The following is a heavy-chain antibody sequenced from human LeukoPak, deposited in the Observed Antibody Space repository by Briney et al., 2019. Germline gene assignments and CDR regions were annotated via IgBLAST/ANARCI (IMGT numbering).Heavy chain of an antibody. CDR1: GGTFSSYA. J-gene: IGHJ3*02. CDR3: ARGYSYGHGGLYAFDI. Sequence: SVRVSCKASGGTFSSYAISGVRQAPGQGLEGRGGIIPIFGTANYAQKFQGRVTITADESTSTADKELSSLRSEDKAVYYCARGYSYGHGGLYAFDIWGQGTMVTVSS. D-gene: IGHD5-18*01. CDR2: IIPIFGTA. V-gene: IGHV1-69*01.